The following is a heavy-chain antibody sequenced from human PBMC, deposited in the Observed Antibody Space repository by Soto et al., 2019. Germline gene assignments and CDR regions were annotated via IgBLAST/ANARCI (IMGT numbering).Heavy chain of an antibody. CDR3: ARIHWAQSSLDY. J-gene: IGHJ4*02. CDR2: VTHSGTA. Sequence: SETLSLTCAVSGGSIDSGAFSLSWIRQPPGKGLEWIGYVTHSGTAYSIPSLNGRLTLSVDSPQTQFSLKLTSVTAADSALYYCARIHWAQSSLDYWGRGILVTVSS. CDR1: GGSIDSGAFS. D-gene: IGHD6-19*01. V-gene: IGHV4-30-2*01.